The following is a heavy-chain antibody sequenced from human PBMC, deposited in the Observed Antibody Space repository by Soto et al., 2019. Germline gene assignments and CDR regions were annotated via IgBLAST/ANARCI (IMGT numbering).Heavy chain of an antibody. CDR2: ISWNSGSI. J-gene: IGHJ4*02. CDR1: GFTFDDYA. CDR3: VRSFTWYSEADY. Sequence: EVQLVESGGGLVQPGRSLRLSCAASGFTFDDYAMHWVRQAPGKGLEWVSGISWNSGSIGYADSVKGRFTISRDNAKNSLYLQMNSLRAEDTALYYCVRSFTWYSEADYWGQGTLVTVSS. D-gene: IGHD6-13*01. V-gene: IGHV3-9*01.